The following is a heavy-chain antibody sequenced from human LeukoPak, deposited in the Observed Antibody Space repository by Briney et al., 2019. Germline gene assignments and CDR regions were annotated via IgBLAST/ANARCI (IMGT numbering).Heavy chain of an antibody. CDR1: GFTFSSYA. Sequence: GGSLRLSCAASGFTFSSYAMHWVRQAPGKGLQYVSAISSNGGTTYYANSVKGRFTISRDNSKNTLYLQMNSLRAEDTAVYYCARDWGLGSGSYSYLWYWGQGTLVTVSS. CDR3: ARDWGLGSGSYSYLWY. CDR2: ISSNGGTT. V-gene: IGHV3-64*01. J-gene: IGHJ4*02. D-gene: IGHD3-10*01.